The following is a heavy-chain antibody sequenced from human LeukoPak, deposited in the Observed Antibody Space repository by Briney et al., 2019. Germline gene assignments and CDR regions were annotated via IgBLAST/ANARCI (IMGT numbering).Heavy chain of an antibody. D-gene: IGHD6-13*01. J-gene: IGHJ4*02. CDR1: GYTFTSYY. CDR3: ARDRSGGAASVYY. V-gene: IGHV1-2*02. CDR2: INPNSGDT. Sequence: ASVKVSCKASGYTFTSYYMHWVRQAPGQGLEWMGWINPNSGDTNYAQKFQDRVTMTRDTSISAAYMELSRLRSDDTAMYFCARDRSGGAASVYYWGQGNLVIVSS.